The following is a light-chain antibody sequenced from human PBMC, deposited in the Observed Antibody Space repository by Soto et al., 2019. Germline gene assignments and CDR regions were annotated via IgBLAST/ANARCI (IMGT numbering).Light chain of an antibody. CDR3: CSYASSITPVL. V-gene: IGLV2-23*01. CDR1: NSDVGSYNL. J-gene: IGLJ2*01. CDR2: EGT. Sequence: QSALTQPASVSGSPGQSITISCTGTNSDVGSYNLVSWYQQHPGKAPKLMIYEGTKRPSGVSNRFSGSKSGNTASLTISGLQAEDEADYYCCSYASSITPVLFGGGTKLTVL.